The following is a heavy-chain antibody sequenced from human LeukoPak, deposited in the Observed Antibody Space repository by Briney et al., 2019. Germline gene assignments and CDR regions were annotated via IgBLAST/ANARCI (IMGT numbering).Heavy chain of an antibody. Sequence: GASVKVSCKASGYTFTGYYMHWVRQAPGQGLEWMGWINPNTGVTNYAQKFQGRVTLTRDTSIITAYMELTRLRSDDTAVYYCARDRTTVTTGYYGMDVWGQGTMVTVSS. CDR2: INPNTGVT. D-gene: IGHD4-17*01. CDR1: GYTFTGYY. V-gene: IGHV1-2*02. J-gene: IGHJ6*02. CDR3: ARDRTTVTTGYYGMDV.